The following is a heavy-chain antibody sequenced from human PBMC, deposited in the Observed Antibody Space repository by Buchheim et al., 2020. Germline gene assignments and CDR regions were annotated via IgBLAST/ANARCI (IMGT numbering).Heavy chain of an antibody. CDR3: ARDTHYYDRSGYLGLNFYFRHGMDV. Sequence: EVQFLESGGGLVQPGGSLRLSCAASGLTFSTYAMSWVRQAPGKGLEWVSSISGSAGSTFYTDSVKGRFTISRDTSKNTVYLQMNSLRAEDTAVYYCARDTHYYDRSGYLGLNFYFRHGMDVWGQGTT. V-gene: IGHV3-23*01. J-gene: IGHJ6*02. D-gene: IGHD3-22*01. CDR2: ISGSAGST. CDR1: GLTFSTYA.